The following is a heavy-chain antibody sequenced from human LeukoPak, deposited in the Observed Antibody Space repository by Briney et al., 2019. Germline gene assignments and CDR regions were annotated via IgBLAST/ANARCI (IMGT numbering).Heavy chain of an antibody. J-gene: IGHJ4*02. V-gene: IGHV4-59*01. CDR2: MYYSGSS. Sequence: SETLSLTCTVSGGSISPYYWSWIRQPPGKGLEWIGYMYYSGSSNYNPSLKSRVTISIDTSKNQFSLKLSSVTAADTAVYYCASGGYGEPMTGWGQGTLVTVSS. CDR1: GGSISPYY. CDR3: ASGGYGEPMTG. D-gene: IGHD4-17*01.